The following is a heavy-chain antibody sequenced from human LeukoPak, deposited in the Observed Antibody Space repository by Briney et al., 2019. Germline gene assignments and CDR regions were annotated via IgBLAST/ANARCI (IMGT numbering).Heavy chain of an antibody. CDR1: GYTFTGYY. Sequence: ASVKVSCKASGYTFTGYYMHWARQAPGQGLEWVGRINPNSGGTNYAQKFQGRVTMTRDTSISTAYMELSRLRSDDTAVYYCARDARPRHNWFDPWGQGTLVTVSS. J-gene: IGHJ5*02. V-gene: IGHV1-2*06. CDR3: ARDARPRHNWFDP. D-gene: IGHD6-6*01. CDR2: INPNSGGT.